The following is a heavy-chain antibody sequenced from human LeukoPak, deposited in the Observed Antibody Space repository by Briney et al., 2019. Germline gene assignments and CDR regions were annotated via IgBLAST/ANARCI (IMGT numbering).Heavy chain of an antibody. V-gene: IGHV3-21*01. Sequence: GGSLRFSCAASGFIFSSYSMNWVRQAPGRGLEWVSSISSGSVSIYYADSVKGRFTISRDNAKNSLYLQMSSLRAEDTAVYYCARDEYFDYWGQGTLVTVSS. CDR3: ARDEYFDY. CDR1: GFIFSSYS. J-gene: IGHJ4*02. CDR2: ISSGSVSI.